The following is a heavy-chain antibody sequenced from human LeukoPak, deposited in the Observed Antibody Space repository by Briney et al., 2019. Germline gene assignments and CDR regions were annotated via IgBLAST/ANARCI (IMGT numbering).Heavy chain of an antibody. Sequence: PSETLSLTCAVYGGSFSGYYWSWIRQPPGKGLEWIGEINHSGSTNYNPSLKSRVTISVDTSKNQFSLKLSSVTAADTAIYYCAREESPGGWEPINYWGQGTLVTVSS. D-gene: IGHD1-26*01. J-gene: IGHJ4*02. CDR1: GGSFSGYY. CDR2: INHSGST. CDR3: AREESPGGWEPINY. V-gene: IGHV4-34*01.